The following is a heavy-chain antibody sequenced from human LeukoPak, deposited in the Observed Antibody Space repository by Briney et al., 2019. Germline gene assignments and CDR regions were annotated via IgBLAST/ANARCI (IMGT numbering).Heavy chain of an antibody. D-gene: IGHD3-3*01. Sequence: PSETLSLTCAVYGGSFSGYYWSWIRQPPGKGLEWIGEINHSGSTNYNPSLKSRVTISVDTSKNQFSLKLSSVTAADTAVYYCARGDFWSGYYNWGQGTLVTVSS. CDR3: ARGDFWSGYYN. CDR1: GGSFSGYY. V-gene: IGHV4-34*01. J-gene: IGHJ4*02. CDR2: INHSGST.